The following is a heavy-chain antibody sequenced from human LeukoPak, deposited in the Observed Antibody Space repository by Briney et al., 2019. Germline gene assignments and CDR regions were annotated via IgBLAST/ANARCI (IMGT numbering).Heavy chain of an antibody. CDR3: ARGVRGFRSEAFYYYMDV. V-gene: IGHV1-8*01. D-gene: IGHD3-10*01. CDR2: VNPNSGNT. Sequence: ASVKVSRKASGYTFSSYDINWVRQATGQGLQWMGWVNPNSGNTGYAQKFQGRVTMTRNTSISTAYMELSSLRSEDTAVYYCARGVRGFRSEAFYYYMDVWGKGTTVTVSS. CDR1: GYTFSSYD. J-gene: IGHJ6*03.